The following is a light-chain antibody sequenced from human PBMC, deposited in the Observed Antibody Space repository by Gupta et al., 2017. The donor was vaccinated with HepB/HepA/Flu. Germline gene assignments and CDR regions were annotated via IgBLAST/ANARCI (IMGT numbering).Light chain of an antibody. CDR3: SSYTDSDTRI. CDR1: SSDTGGYIS. CDR2: DVS. V-gene: IGLV2-14*03. Sequence: HSALTPPASVSGSPGQSITISCTLTSSDTGGYISVSWHQHHPGQAHKLMIYDVSNRPSAVAIRFSCSKSGNTASLTISGLQDEDEADYYCSSYTDSDTRIFGGGTKLTVL. J-gene: IGLJ2*01.